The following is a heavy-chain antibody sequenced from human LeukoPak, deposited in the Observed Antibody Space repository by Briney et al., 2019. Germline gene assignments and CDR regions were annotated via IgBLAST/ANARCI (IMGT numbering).Heavy chain of an antibody. CDR2: IYYSGST. CDR3: ARHSPRYYYYGMDV. CDR1: GGSISSGDYY. Sequence: SETLSLTCTVSGGSISSGDYYWSWIRQPPGKGLEWIGYIYYSGSTNYNPSLKSRVTISVDTSKNQFSLKLTSVTAADTAVYYCARHSPRYYYYGMDVWGQGTTVTVSS. V-gene: IGHV4-61*08. J-gene: IGHJ6*02.